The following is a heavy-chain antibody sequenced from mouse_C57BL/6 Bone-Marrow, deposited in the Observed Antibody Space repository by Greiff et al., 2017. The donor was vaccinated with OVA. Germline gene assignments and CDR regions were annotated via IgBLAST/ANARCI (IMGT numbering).Heavy chain of an antibody. CDR3: ARGGLLPFAY. Sequence: VQLQQSGPELVKPGASVKISCKASGYTFTDYYMNWVKQSHGKSLEWIGDINPNNGGTSYNQKFKGKATLTVDKSSSTAYMELRSLISEDSAVYYCARGGLLPFAYWGQGTLVTVSA. J-gene: IGHJ3*01. D-gene: IGHD2-3*01. CDR2: INPNNGGT. V-gene: IGHV1-26*01. CDR1: GYTFTDYY.